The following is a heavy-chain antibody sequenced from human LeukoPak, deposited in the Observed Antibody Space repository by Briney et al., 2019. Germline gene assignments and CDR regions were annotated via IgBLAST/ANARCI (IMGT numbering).Heavy chain of an antibody. CDR3: ARHSLSNSGSYYRPFDY. Sequence: SETLSLTCTVSGYSISSGYYWGWLRQPPGKGLEWIGSIYYSGSTYYNPSLKSRVTISVDTSKNQFSLKLSSVTAADMAVYYCARHSLSNSGSYYRPFDYWGQGTLVTVSS. CDR2: IYYSGST. J-gene: IGHJ4*02. D-gene: IGHD3-10*01. V-gene: IGHV4-38-2*02. CDR1: GYSISSGYY.